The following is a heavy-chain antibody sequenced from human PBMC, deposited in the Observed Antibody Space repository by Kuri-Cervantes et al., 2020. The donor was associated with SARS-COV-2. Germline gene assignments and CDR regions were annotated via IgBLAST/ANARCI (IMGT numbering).Heavy chain of an antibody. Sequence: ASVKVSCKASGYTFTSYDINWVRQATGQGLEWMGWMNPNSGNTGYAQKFQGRVTMTRNTSISTAYMELSSLRSEDTAVYYCASQMGLVVDAFDIWGQGTMVTDSS. CDR1: GYTFTSYD. CDR3: ASQMGLVVDAFDI. V-gene: IGHV1-8*02. D-gene: IGHD2-8*02. CDR2: MNPNSGNT. J-gene: IGHJ3*02.